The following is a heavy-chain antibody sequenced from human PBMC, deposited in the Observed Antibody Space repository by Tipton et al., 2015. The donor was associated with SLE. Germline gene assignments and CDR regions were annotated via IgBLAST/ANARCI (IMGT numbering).Heavy chain of an antibody. Sequence: SLRLSCAASGFTFRNYAIHWVRQAPGKGLEWVAVISYDGHNKYYAVSVKGRFTISRDNSKNTVFLQMDSLRPEDTAVYYCARSDYYNTSAYCEYWGQGTLVTVSS. CDR3: ARSDYYNTSAYCEY. D-gene: IGHD3-22*01. CDR1: GFTFRNYA. CDR2: ISYDGHNK. V-gene: IGHV3-30*04. J-gene: IGHJ4*02.